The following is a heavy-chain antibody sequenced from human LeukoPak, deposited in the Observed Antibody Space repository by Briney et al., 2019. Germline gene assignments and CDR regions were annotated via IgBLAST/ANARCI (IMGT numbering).Heavy chain of an antibody. CDR2: IYPGDSDT. V-gene: IGHV5-51*01. CDR3: ARQSVEMATIPPGYFDY. D-gene: IGHD5-24*01. Sequence: GESLKISCKGSGYSFTSYWIGWVRQMPGKGLEWMGIIYPGDSDTRYSPSFQGQVTISADKSISTAYLQWSSLKASDTAMYYCARQSVEMATIPPGYFDYWGQGTLVTDSS. CDR1: GYSFTSYW. J-gene: IGHJ4*02.